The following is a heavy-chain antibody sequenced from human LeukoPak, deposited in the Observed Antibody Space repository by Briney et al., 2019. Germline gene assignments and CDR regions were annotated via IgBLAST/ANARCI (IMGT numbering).Heavy chain of an antibody. CDR3: ARLRDGYIDN. CDR1: GYTFTSYW. V-gene: IGHV5-51*01. Sequence: GEPLKIPCKGSGYTFTSYWIGWVRQMPGKGLEWMGIIYPGDSDTRYSPSFQGQVTISADKSISTAYLQWSSLKASDSAMYYCARLRDGYIDNWGQGTLVTVSS. CDR2: IYPGDSDT. D-gene: IGHD5-24*01. J-gene: IGHJ4*02.